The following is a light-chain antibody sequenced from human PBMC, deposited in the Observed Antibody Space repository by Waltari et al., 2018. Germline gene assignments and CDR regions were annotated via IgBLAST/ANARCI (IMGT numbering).Light chain of an antibody. V-gene: IGKV3-15*01. J-gene: IGKJ2*01. CDR2: EAS. CDR3: QQYNNWLYT. CDR1: QSASTN. Sequence: ERVMTQSPATLSVSLGETATLSCRASQSASTNLDWYQQKAGQAPRLLIYEASIRATGVPARFSGSGSGTEFTLTITGLQSEDFAVYYCQQYNNWLYTFGQGTKLEIK.